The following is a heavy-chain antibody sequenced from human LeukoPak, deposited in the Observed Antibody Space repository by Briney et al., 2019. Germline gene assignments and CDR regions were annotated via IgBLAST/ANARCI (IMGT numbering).Heavy chain of an antibody. J-gene: IGHJ4*02. Sequence: SETLSPTCTVSGGSTSSYYWSWIRQPPGKGLEWIGYIYYSGSTNYNPSLKSRVTISVDTSKNQFSLKLSSVTAADTAVYYCARDRPVAGYFDYWGQGTLVTVSS. D-gene: IGHD6-19*01. CDR3: ARDRPVAGYFDY. CDR1: GGSTSSYY. V-gene: IGHV4-59*01. CDR2: IYYSGST.